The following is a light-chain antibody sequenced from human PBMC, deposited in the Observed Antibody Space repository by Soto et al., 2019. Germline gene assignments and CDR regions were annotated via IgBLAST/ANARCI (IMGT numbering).Light chain of an antibody. V-gene: IGLV1-40*01. CDR2: ANS. CDR3: QSYDSSLSGWV. J-gene: IGLJ3*02. Sequence: QPVLTQPPSVSGAPGQSVTISCTGSSSNIGARYDVHWYQQFPGTAPKLLICANSNRPSGVPDRFSGSKSGASASLAISGLQAEDEADYYCQSYDSSLSGWVFGGGTKLTVL. CDR1: SSNIGARYD.